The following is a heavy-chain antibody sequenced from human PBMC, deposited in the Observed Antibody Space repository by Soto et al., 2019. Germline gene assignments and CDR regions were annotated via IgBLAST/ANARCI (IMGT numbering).Heavy chain of an antibody. Sequence: SETLSLTCPFSGGSISSYYWSWIRQPTGKGLEWIGYIYYSGSTNYNPSLKSRVTISVDTSKNQFSLKLSSVTAADTAVYYCARLYGSGKYYYYYGMDVWGQGTTVTVSS. J-gene: IGHJ6*02. CDR3: ARLYGSGKYYYYYGMDV. CDR1: GGSISSYY. D-gene: IGHD3-10*01. V-gene: IGHV4-59*01. CDR2: IYYSGST.